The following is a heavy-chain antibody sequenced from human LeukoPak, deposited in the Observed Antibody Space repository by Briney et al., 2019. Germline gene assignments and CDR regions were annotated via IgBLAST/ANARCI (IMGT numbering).Heavy chain of an antibody. CDR2: IYYSGST. Sequence: SETLSLTCSVSGGSISSYYGSWIRQPPGKGLEWIGYIYYSGSTNYNPSLKSRVTISVDTSKNQFSLKLSSVTAADTAVYYCARVDSFDVFFDYWGQGTLVTVSS. CDR3: ARVDSFDVFFDY. V-gene: IGHV4-59*01. J-gene: IGHJ4*02. D-gene: IGHD3-9*01. CDR1: GGSISSYY.